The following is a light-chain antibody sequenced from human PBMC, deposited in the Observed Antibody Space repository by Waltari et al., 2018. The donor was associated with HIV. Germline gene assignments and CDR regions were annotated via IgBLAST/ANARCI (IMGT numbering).Light chain of an antibody. CDR2: HDV. CDR3: QAWDSSTAVV. V-gene: IGLV3-1*01. J-gene: IGLJ2*01. Sequence: SDELTQPPSVSVSPGQPATITCSGDKLGNKYTSWYQQKAGQSPVLVIYHDVKRPSGIPERFSVSNSGNTATLTISGTQAMDEADYYCQAWDSSTAVVFGGGTKLTVL. CDR1: KLGNKY.